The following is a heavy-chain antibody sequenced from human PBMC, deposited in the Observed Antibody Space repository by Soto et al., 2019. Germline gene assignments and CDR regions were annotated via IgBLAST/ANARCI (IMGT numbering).Heavy chain of an antibody. D-gene: IGHD3-16*01. V-gene: IGHV1-18*01. J-gene: IGHJ6*02. CDR3: ARMGDVPYYYYGLDV. CDR2: ISGYNGNT. Sequence: QVQLVQSGGEVKKPGTSVKVSCKASGYTFTSYGISWVRQAPGQGLEWMGWISGYNGNTNYAQKCQGRVTMTTDTSTTTAYMELRSLSSDDTAVYYCARMGDVPYYYYGLDVWGPGTTVTVSS. CDR1: GYTFTSYG.